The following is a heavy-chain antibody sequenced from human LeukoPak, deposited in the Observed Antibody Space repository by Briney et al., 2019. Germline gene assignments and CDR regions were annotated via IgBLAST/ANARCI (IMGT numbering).Heavy chain of an antibody. CDR3: ARARYGGNLDSSFDY. D-gene: IGHD4-23*01. V-gene: IGHV4-31*03. J-gene: IGHJ4*02. CDR1: GDSISSGGYY. Sequence: SETLSLTCTVSGDSISSGGYYWSWIRQHPGKGLEWIGYIFYSGSSYYNPSLKSRVTMLADWSKNQFSLKLSSMTAADTAVYYCARARYGGNLDSSFDYWGQGTLVTVSS. CDR2: IFYSGSS.